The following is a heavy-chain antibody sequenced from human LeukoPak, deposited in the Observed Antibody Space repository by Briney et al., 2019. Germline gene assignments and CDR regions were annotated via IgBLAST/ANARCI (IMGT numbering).Heavy chain of an antibody. CDR3: AKDSYDFWSGPPDY. CDR1: GFTFDDYA. V-gene: IGHV3-9*01. J-gene: IGHJ4*02. D-gene: IGHD3-3*01. Sequence: GGSLRLSCAASGFTFDDYAMHRVRQAPGKGLEWVSGISWNSGSIGYADSVKGRFTISRDNAKNSLYLQMNSLRAEDTALYYCAKDSYDFWSGPPDYWGQGTLVTVSS. CDR2: ISWNSGSI.